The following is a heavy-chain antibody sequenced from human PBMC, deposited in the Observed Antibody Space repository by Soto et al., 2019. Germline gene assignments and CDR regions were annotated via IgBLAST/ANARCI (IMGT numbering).Heavy chain of an antibody. CDR2: ISASGGDT. D-gene: IGHD3-22*01. V-gene: IGHV3-23*01. CDR3: AKDRGGYYS. CDR1: GFIFITHV. J-gene: IGHJ1*01. Sequence: EVQLWESGGGLVQPGGSLRLSCAASGFIFITHVVSWVRQAPGKGPEWVSAISASGGDTYYTDSGKGRFTISRDNSKNTLYLQKSSLRAEDTAVYYCAKDRGGYYSWGRGTLVTVSS.